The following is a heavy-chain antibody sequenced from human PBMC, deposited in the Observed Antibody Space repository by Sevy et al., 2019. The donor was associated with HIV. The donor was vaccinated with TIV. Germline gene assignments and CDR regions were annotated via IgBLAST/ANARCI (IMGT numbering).Heavy chain of an antibody. J-gene: IGHJ6*03. CDR1: GFTFSSYA. V-gene: IGHV3-23*01. Sequence: GGSLRLSCAASGFTFSSYAMSWVRQAPGKGLEWVSAISGSGGSTYYADSVKGRFTITRDNSNNTLYLQMNSLRAEDTGVYYCAKDGNGNWYNYYYYMDVWGKGTTVTVSS. D-gene: IGHD1-1*01. CDR2: ISGSGGST. CDR3: AKDGNGNWYNYYYYMDV.